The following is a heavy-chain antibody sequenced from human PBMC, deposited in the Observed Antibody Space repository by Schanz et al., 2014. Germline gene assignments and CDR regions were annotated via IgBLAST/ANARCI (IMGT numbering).Heavy chain of an antibody. J-gene: IGHJ3*02. CDR1: GGTFSSYA. D-gene: IGHD2-2*01. CDR2: INPKSGAT. CDR3: ARDRGSISWMGRAFDI. Sequence: QVQLVQSGAEVKKPGSSVKVSCKASGGTFSSYAISWVRQAPGQGLEWMGWINPKSGATKYAQRFQGRVTMTTDTAISTVYMELRRPASDDTAVYYCARDRGSISWMGRAFDIWGQWTMVTLSS. V-gene: IGHV1-2*02.